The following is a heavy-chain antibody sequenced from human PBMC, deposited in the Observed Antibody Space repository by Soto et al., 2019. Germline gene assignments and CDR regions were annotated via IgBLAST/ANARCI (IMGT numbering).Heavy chain of an antibody. D-gene: IGHD2-15*01. CDR2: ISGSGGST. CDR1: GFTFRAYA. J-gene: IGHJ5*02. Sequence: PVASLILSSVSFGFTFRAYALSWVRQAPGKGLEWVSAISGSGGSTYYADFVKGRFTISRDNSKNTLYLQMNSLRAEDTAVYYCAKGNIVVVVAATRLGFDP. V-gene: IGHV3-23*01. CDR3: AKGNIVVVVAATRLGFDP.